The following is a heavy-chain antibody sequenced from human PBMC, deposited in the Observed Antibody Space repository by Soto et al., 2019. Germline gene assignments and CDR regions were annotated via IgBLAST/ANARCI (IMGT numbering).Heavy chain of an antibody. CDR3: SRIGNPDASLYFDH. CDR1: GGSISVGVYY. D-gene: IGHD2-2*01. CDR2: TYHTGST. J-gene: IGHJ4*02. V-gene: IGHV4-31*03. Sequence: QVQLQESGPGLVKPSQTLSLTRTVSGGSISVGVYYWNWIRQLPGKGPEWIGYTYHTGSTYYNPSLESRVTRSVDPSKNQFSLRLSSVTAADTAVYYWSRIGNPDASLYFDHWGQGTVVTVSS.